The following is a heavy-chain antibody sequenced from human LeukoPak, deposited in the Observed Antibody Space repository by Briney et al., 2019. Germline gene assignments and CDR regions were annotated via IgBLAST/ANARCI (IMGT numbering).Heavy chain of an antibody. V-gene: IGHV4-39*01. Sequence: NPSETLSLTCTVSGGSISSSSFYWGWIRQPPGKGLEWIGSIYYSGNTYYNPSLKSRVTISVDTSKNQFSLKLSSVTAADTAVYYCARSLSPQYCSSTGCYRGYYYYGLDVWGQGTTVTVSS. J-gene: IGHJ6*02. D-gene: IGHD2-2*01. CDR1: GGSISSSSFY. CDR3: ARSLSPQYCSSTGCYRGYYYYGLDV. CDR2: IYYSGNT.